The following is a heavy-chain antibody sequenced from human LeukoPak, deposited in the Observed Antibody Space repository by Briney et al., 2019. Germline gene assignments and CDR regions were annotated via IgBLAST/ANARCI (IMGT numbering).Heavy chain of an antibody. D-gene: IGHD3-10*01. CDR1: GGSICGTTYY. J-gene: IGHJ4*02. CDR3: ARHADSGFGELAFHL. Sequence: SETLSLTCSVSGGSICGTTYYWGWIRQPPGKGLEWIGSFSFSGTTYYNPSRRSRVTISVDTSKNQFSLNLSSVTAAATAVYYCARHADSGFGELAFHLWGQGTLVTASS. V-gene: IGHV4-39*01. CDR2: FSFSGTT.